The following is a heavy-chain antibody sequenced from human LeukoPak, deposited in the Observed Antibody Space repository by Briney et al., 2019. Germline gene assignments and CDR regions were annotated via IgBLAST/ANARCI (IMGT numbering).Heavy chain of an antibody. Sequence: ASVKVSCKASGYTFTSYAMNWVRQAPGQGLEWMGWINTNTGNPTYAQGFTGRFVFSLDTSVSTAYLQISSLKAEDTAVYYCARRGPRTPGVSGSYSGWGDWGQGTLVTVSS. V-gene: IGHV7-4-1*02. CDR2: INTNTGNP. CDR3: ARRGPRTPGVSGSYSGWGD. D-gene: IGHD1-26*01. CDR1: GYTFTSYA. J-gene: IGHJ4*02.